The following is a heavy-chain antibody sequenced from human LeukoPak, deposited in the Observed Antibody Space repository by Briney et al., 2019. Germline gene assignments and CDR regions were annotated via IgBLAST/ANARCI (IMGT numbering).Heavy chain of an antibody. CDR3: ARNSDCSSTSCYKAPWFDP. V-gene: IGHV4-59*01. J-gene: IGHJ5*02. CDR2: IYYSGST. D-gene: IGHD2-2*01. Sequence: SETLSLTCTVSGGSISSYYWSWLRQPPGKGLEWIGYIYYSGSTNYNPSLKSRVTISVDTSKNQFSLKLSSVTAADTAVYYCARNSDCSSTSCYKAPWFDPWGQGTLVTVSS. CDR1: GGSISSYY.